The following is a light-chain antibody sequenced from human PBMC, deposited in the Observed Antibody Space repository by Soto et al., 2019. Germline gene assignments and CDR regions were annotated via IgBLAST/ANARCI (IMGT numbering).Light chain of an antibody. J-gene: IGLJ1*01. Sequence: QSVLTQPRSVSGSPGQSVTISCTGTSSDVGGYNYVSWYQHHPGKAPKLMIYDVTKRPSGVPDRFSGSKSGNTASLTISGLQAEDEADYYCCSYAGSYTYVFGTGTEVTVL. V-gene: IGLV2-11*01. CDR1: SSDVGGYNY. CDR2: DVT. CDR3: CSYAGSYTYV.